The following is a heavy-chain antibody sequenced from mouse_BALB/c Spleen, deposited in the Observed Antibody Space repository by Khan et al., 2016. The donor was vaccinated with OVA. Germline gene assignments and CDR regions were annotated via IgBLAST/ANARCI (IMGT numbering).Heavy chain of an antibody. CDR2: INPHIGET. J-gene: IGHJ2*01. D-gene: IGHD1-1*01. Sequence: EVQLVESGPELVKPGASVKISCKASGYSFTGYFMNWVMQSHGKSLEWIGRINPHIGETFYNQKFKGKATLTVDESSSTAHMELRGLASEDSAVYYCARKNGSDFDYWGQGTTLTVSS. CDR1: GYSFTGYF. CDR3: ARKNGSDFDY. V-gene: IGHV1-20*02.